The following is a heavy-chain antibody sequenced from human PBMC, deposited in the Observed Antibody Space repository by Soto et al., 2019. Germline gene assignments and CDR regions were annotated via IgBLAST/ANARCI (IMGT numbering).Heavy chain of an antibody. Sequence: QVQLVESGGGLVKPGGSLRLSCAASGFTFSDYYMSWIRQAPGKGLEWVSYISSSGSTIYYADSVKGRFTISRDNAKNSLYLQMNSLRAEETAVYYCARDSNRIPNWNYGEVYYYGMDVWGQGTTVTVSS. J-gene: IGHJ6*02. V-gene: IGHV3-11*01. D-gene: IGHD1-7*01. CDR3: ARDSNRIPNWNYGEVYYYGMDV. CDR2: ISSSGSTI. CDR1: GFTFSDYY.